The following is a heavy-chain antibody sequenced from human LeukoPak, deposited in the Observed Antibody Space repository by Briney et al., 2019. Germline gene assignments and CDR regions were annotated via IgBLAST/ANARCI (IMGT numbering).Heavy chain of an antibody. CDR3: AKDPLSTIFDWFDP. J-gene: IGHJ5*02. V-gene: IGHV3-23*01. CDR1: GFTFSNYA. CDR2: ISGSGGST. Sequence: GGSLRLSCAASGFTFSNYAMSWVRQAPGKGLGWVLAISGSGGSTYYADSVKGRFTISRDNSKNTLYLQMNSLRAEDTAVYYCAKDPLSTIFDWFDPWGQGTLVTVTS. D-gene: IGHD5/OR15-5a*01.